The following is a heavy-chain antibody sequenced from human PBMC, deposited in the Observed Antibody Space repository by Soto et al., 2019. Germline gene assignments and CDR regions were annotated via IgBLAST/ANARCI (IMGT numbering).Heavy chain of an antibody. CDR2: IYSGSTT. CDR1: GFSVSSSH. J-gene: IGHJ4*02. D-gene: IGHD2-15*01. CDR3: ARDGYCSGCSCYSVPVFDF. Sequence: GGSLRLSCEASGFSVSSSHMIWVRQAPGKGLGGVSVIYSGSTTYYAVSVKGRFTISRDKSKNTLYLQMNSLRDEDTAVYHCARDGYCSGCSCYSVPVFDFWGQGTLVTVSS. V-gene: IGHV3-53*01.